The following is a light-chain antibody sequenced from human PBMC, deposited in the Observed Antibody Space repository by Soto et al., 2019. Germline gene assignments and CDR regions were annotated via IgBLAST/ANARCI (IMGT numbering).Light chain of an antibody. Sequence: QPVLTQSPSASGTPGQRIIISCAGTSSNIGSKAVYWYQQLPGSAPKLLMHSNDQRPSGVPDRFSGSRSGTSASLAVSGLRSEDEADYYCAAWDDSLAGYVFGTGTKLTVL. CDR3: AAWDDSLAGYV. J-gene: IGLJ1*01. CDR1: SSNIGSKA. CDR2: SND. V-gene: IGLV1-47*02.